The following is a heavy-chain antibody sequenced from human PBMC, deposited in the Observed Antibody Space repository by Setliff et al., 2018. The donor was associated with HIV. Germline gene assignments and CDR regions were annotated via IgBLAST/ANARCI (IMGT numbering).Heavy chain of an antibody. D-gene: IGHD2-8*02. Sequence: GASVKVSCKASGYTFTAYYIHWVRQAPGHELQLMGRTEPSSGGTNYIQKFQGRVTITRDTSIYTVYMELTGLTSDDTAVYYCARQDHSSVNTGSLYAFDVWGQGTMVTVSS. J-gene: IGHJ3*01. CDR1: GYTFTAYY. CDR2: TEPSSGGT. CDR3: ARQDHSSVNTGSLYAFDV. V-gene: IGHV1-2*06.